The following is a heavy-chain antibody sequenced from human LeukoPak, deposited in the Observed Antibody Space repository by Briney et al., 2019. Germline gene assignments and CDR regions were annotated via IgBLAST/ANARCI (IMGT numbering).Heavy chain of an antibody. D-gene: IGHD3-9*01. J-gene: IGHJ4*02. Sequence: ASVKVSCKASGYTFTGYYMHWVRQAPGQGLEWMGWINPNSGGTNYAQKFRGRVTMTRDTSISTAYMELSRLRSDDTAVYYCARGHDILTGYDYWGQGTLVTVSS. CDR2: INPNSGGT. CDR1: GYTFTGYY. V-gene: IGHV1-2*02. CDR3: ARGHDILTGYDY.